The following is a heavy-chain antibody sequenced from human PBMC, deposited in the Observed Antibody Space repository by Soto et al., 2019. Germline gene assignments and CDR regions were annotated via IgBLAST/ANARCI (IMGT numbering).Heavy chain of an antibody. V-gene: IGHV3-21*01. CDR1: GFTFSRYY. CDR3: ARDDGVSSTNVKAFDT. CDR2: ISTTSTYT. J-gene: IGHJ3*02. Sequence: PGGSLRLSCAASGFTFSRYYMNWVRQAPGKGLEWVSSISTTSTYTHYADSLKGRFTISRDNAKKLLYLEMDSLRAEDTAVYYCARDDGVSSTNVKAFDTWGQGTKVTVSS. D-gene: IGHD2-2*01.